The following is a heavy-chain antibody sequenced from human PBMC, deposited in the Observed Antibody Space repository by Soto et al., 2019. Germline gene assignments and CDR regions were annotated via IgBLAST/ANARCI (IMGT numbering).Heavy chain of an antibody. V-gene: IGHV2-70*11. D-gene: IGHD3-16*01. J-gene: IGHJ6*02. CDR1: GFSLSTSGMC. CDR3: ARTSVGANYYYGMDV. Sequence: SGPTLVNPTQTLTLTCTFSGFSLSTSGMCVSWIRQPPGKALEWLARIDWDDDKYYSTSLKTRLTISKDTSKNQVVLTMTNMDPVDTATYYCARTSVGANYYYGMDVWGQGTTVTVSS. CDR2: IDWDDDK.